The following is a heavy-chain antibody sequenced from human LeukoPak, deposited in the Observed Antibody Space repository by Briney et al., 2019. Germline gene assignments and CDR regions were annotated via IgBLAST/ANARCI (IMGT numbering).Heavy chain of an antibody. D-gene: IGHD3-3*01. CDR3: ARDYDFWSGYPDY. J-gene: IGHJ4*02. Sequence: PGGSLRLSCAASGFTFSSYGMHWVRQAPGKGLEWVAFIRYDGSNKYYADSVKGRFTISRDNSKNTLYLQMNSLRAEDTAVYYCARDYDFWSGYPDYWGQGTLVTASS. CDR2: IRYDGSNK. V-gene: IGHV3-30*02. CDR1: GFTFSSYG.